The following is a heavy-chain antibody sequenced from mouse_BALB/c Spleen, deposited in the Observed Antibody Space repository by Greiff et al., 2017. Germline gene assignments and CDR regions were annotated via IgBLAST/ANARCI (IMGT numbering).Heavy chain of an antibody. J-gene: IGHJ4*01. Sequence: EVKLVESGGGLVKPGGSLKLSCAASGFTFSDYYMYWVRQTPEKRLEWVATISDGGSYTYYPDSVKGRFTISRDNAKNNLYLQMSSLKSEDTAMYYCARYEGYEAMDYWGQGTSVTVSS. V-gene: IGHV5-4*02. CDR1: GFTFSDYY. CDR2: ISDGGSYT. D-gene: IGHD2-14*01. CDR3: ARYEGYEAMDY.